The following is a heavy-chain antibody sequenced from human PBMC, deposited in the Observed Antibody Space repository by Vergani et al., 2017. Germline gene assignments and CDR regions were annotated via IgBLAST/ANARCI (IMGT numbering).Heavy chain of an antibody. CDR2: VSGSSATP. CDR3: AKGVYCSSTSCYEGRGYYYGMGV. CDR1: GFKFSSYG. J-gene: IGHJ6*02. D-gene: IGHD2-2*01. V-gene: IGHV3-23*04. Sequence: VHLVESGGGVVQPGGSLRLSCSASGFKFSSYGFHWVRQAPGKGLEWVSSVSGSSATPYYADSVKGRFTISRDNSKNTLYLQMNSLRADDTAVYYCAKGVYCSSTSCYEGRGYYYGMGVWGQGTTVTFSS.